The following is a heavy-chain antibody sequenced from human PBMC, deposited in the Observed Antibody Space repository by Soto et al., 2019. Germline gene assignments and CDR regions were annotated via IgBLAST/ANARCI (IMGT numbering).Heavy chain of an antibody. J-gene: IGHJ4*02. CDR1: GFTFSSYA. CDR3: AKDRCTGTSCYFDY. Sequence: TGGSLRLSCAASGFTFSSYAMSWVRRAPGKGLEWVSAIIGSGGATYFAQSVKGRFTISRDNSKNTLYLQMNSLRAEDTAVYYCAKDRCTGTSCYFDYWGQGTLVTVSS. CDR2: IIGSGGAT. V-gene: IGHV3-23*01. D-gene: IGHD2-2*01.